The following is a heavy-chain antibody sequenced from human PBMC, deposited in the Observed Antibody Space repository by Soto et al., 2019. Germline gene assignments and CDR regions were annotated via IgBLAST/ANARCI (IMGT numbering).Heavy chain of an antibody. V-gene: IGHV3-21*01. J-gene: IGHJ6*02. CDR2: ISSRGTYI. Sequence: EVQLVESGGGLVKPGGSLRLSCEVSGFTFRTYSMNWVRQAPGKGLEWVSSISSRGTYIYYADSVNGQFTISRDNAKNTMSLQVGSLRVEEPAVYYCTRGGTGGSCIAGACQSAMDVWGQGTTVTVSS. CDR1: GFTFRTYS. D-gene: IGHD2-8*02. CDR3: TRGGTGGSCIAGACQSAMDV.